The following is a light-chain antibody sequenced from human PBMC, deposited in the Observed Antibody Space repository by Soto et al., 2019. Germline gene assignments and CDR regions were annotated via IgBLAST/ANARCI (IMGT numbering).Light chain of an antibody. CDR3: QQYDISPWT. V-gene: IGKV3-20*01. CDR1: QSVSNNY. CDR2: GAS. J-gene: IGKJ1*01. Sequence: EIVLTQSPGTLSLSPGERATLSCRASQSVSNNYLAWYQQKPGQAPRLLIYGASNRATGIPARFSGSGSGADFTLTISSLEPEDFAVYYCQQYDISPWTFGQGTKVDIK.